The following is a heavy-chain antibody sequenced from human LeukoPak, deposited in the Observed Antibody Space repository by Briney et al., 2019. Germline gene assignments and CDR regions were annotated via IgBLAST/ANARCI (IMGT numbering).Heavy chain of an antibody. J-gene: IGHJ5*02. V-gene: IGHV4-39*07. Sequence: PSETLSLTCTVSGCPISSNRDYWGWIRQPPGKGLEWIGTIYYSGSTYYNPSFKSRVIISVDTSKNQFSLKLSSVTAADTAVYYCARLLTGWFDPWGQGTLVTVSS. CDR2: IYYSGST. D-gene: IGHD7-27*01. CDR1: GCPISSNRDY. CDR3: ARLLTGWFDP.